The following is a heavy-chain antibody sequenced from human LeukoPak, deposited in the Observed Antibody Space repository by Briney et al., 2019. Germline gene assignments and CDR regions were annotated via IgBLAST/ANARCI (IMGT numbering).Heavy chain of an antibody. V-gene: IGHV3-53*01. CDR2: TYSGGST. CDR1: GFTFSNFA. D-gene: IGHD6-13*01. J-gene: IGHJ4*02. Sequence: GGSLRLSCAASGFTFSNFAMSWVRQAPGKGLEWVSVTYSGGSTYYADSVKGRFTISRDNSKNTLYLQMNSLRAEDTAVYYCARVRGQQLVSFDYWGQGTLVTVSS. CDR3: ARVRGQQLVSFDY.